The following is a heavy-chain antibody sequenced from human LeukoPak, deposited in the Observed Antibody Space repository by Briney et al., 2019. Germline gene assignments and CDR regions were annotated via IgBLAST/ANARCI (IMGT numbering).Heavy chain of an antibody. J-gene: IGHJ4*02. D-gene: IGHD6-19*01. CDR3: ARVRKDRSIAVAGTGFDY. CDR1: GGSISSSSYY. CDR2: IYYSGST. V-gene: IGHV4-39*07. Sequence: SETLSLTCTVSGGSISSSSYYWGWIRQPPGKGLEWIGSIYYSGSTYYNPSLKSRVTISVDTSKNQFSLKLSSVTAADTAVYYCARVRKDRSIAVAGTGFDYWGQGTLVTVSS.